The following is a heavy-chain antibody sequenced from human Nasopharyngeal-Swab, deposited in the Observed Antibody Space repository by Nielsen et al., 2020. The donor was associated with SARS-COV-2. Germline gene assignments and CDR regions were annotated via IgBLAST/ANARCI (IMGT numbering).Heavy chain of an antibody. CDR2: INWNGGST. D-gene: IGHD6-6*01. CDR3: ARDTIEYSSSSSNYYYYYGMDV. J-gene: IGHJ6*02. V-gene: IGHV3-20*04. Sequence: GGSLRLSCAASGFTFDDYGMSWVRQAPGKGLEWVSGINWNGGSTGYADSVKGRFTISRDNAKNSLYLQMNSLRAEDTAVYYCARDTIEYSSSSSNYYYYYGMDVWGQGTTVTVSS. CDR1: GFTFDDYG.